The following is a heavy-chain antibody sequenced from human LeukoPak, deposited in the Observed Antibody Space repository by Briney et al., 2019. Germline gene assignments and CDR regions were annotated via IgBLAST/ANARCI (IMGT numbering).Heavy chain of an antibody. CDR3: AREMEWLLSAEPKRQNYYYYGMDV. CDR2: ISYDGSNK. J-gene: IGHJ6*02. CDR1: GFTFSSYA. D-gene: IGHD3-3*01. V-gene: IGHV3-30-3*01. Sequence: PGGSLRLSCAASGFTFSSYAMHWVRQAPGKGLEWVAVISYDGSNKYYADSVKGRFTISRDNSKNTLYLQMNSLRAEDTAVYYCAREMEWLLSAEPKRQNYYYYGMDVWGQGTTVTVSS.